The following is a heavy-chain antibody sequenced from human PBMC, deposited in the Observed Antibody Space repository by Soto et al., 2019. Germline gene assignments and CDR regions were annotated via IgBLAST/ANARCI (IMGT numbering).Heavy chain of an antibody. J-gene: IGHJ6*02. V-gene: IGHV4-59*01. CDR3: ARGEYSSGWYSAYYYYYGMDV. D-gene: IGHD6-19*01. CDR2: IYYSGST. Sequence: SETLSLTCTVPGGSISSYYWSWIRQPPGKGLEWIGYIYYSGSTNYNPSLKSRVTIPVDTSKNQFSLKLSSVTAADTAVYYCARGEYSSGWYSAYYYYYGMDVWGQGTTVTVSS. CDR1: GGSISSYY.